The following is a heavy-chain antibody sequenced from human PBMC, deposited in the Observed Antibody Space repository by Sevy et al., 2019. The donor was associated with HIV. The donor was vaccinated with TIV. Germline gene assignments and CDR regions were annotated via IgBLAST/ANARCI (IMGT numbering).Heavy chain of an antibody. CDR3: STEPPLNYYDSSGYYYDAFDI. CDR1: GFTFSNAW. J-gene: IGHJ3*02. D-gene: IGHD3-22*01. CDR2: IKSKTDGGTT. V-gene: IGHV3-15*01. Sequence: GGSLRLSCAASGFTFSNAWMSWVRQAPGKGLEWVGRIKSKTDGGTTDYAAPVKGRFTISRDDSKNTLYLQMNSLKTEDTAVYYCSTEPPLNYYDSSGYYYDAFDIWGQGTMVTVSS.